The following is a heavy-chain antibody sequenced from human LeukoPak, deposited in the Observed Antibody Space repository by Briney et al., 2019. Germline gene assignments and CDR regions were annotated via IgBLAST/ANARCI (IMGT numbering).Heavy chain of an antibody. J-gene: IGHJ4*02. V-gene: IGHV1-46*01. CDR2: IHPSGGST. CDR3: ARDPLGYCSSTSCYLGSRPSMIDY. D-gene: IGHD2-2*01. CDR1: GYTFTSYY. Sequence: ASVKVSCKASGYTFTSYYMHWVRQAPGQGLEWMGIIHPSGGSTSYAQKFQGRVTMTRDTSTSTVYMELSSLRSEDTAVYYCARDPLGYCSSTSCYLGSRPSMIDYWGQGTLVTVSS.